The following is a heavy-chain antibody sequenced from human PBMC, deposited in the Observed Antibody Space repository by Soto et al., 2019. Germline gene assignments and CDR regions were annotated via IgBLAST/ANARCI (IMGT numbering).Heavy chain of an antibody. CDR2: IIPIFGTA. V-gene: IGHV1-69*01. Sequence: QVQLVQSGAEVKKPGSSVNVSCKASGGTFSSYAISWVRQAPGQGLEWMGGIIPIFGTANYPQKFQGRVTITADESTSTAYMELSSLRSEDTAVYYCASRGISSGWYDPGPWGQGTLVTVSS. CDR3: ASRGISSGWYDPGP. J-gene: IGHJ5*02. D-gene: IGHD6-19*01. CDR1: GGTFSSYA.